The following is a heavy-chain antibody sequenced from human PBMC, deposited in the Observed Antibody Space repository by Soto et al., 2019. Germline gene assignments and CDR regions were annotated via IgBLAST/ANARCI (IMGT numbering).Heavy chain of an antibody. CDR2: ISYDSTKT. V-gene: IGHV3-30*03. Sequence: QVQLVESGGGVVQPGRSLRLSCAASGFTFNSYGMHWVRQGPGNGLEWVAFISYDSTKTYYADSVKGRFTISRDNSNSALYFQMNSLTGEDTAVYYWARTRSAWSDFHYYSLDVWGQGTTVTVSS. J-gene: IGHJ6*02. CDR3: ARTRSAWSDFHYYSLDV. CDR1: GFTFNSYG. D-gene: IGHD1-26*01.